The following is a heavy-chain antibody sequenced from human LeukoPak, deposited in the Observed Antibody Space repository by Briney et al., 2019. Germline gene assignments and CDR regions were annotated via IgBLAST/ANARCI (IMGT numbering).Heavy chain of an antibody. CDR2: IYYSGST. CDR3: ARAYYYGSGSHRGAFDI. V-gene: IGHV4-59*01. D-gene: IGHD3-10*01. Sequence: SETLSLTCTVSGGSISSYYWSWIRQPPGKGLEWIGYIYYSGSTNYNPSLKSRVTISVDTSKNQFSLKLSSVTAADTAVYYCARAYYYGSGSHRGAFDIWGQGTMVTVSS. J-gene: IGHJ3*02. CDR1: GGSISSYY.